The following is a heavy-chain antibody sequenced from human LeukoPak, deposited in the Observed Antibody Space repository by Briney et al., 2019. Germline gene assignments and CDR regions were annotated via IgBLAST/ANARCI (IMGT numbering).Heavy chain of an antibody. D-gene: IGHD6-13*01. V-gene: IGHV3-30*04. CDR3: ARAAGIAAAGSPTKTFDY. CDR1: GFTFSSYA. J-gene: IGHJ4*02. CDR2: ISYDGSNK. Sequence: GGSLRLSRAASGFTFSSYAMHWVRQAPGKGLEWVAVISYDGSNKYYADSVKGRFTISRDNSKNTLYLQMNSLRAEDTAVYYCARAAGIAAAGSPTKTFDYWGQGTLVTVSS.